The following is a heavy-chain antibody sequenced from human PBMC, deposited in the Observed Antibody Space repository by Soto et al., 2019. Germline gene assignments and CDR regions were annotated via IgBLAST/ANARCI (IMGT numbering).Heavy chain of an antibody. CDR2: MSGTSADT. CDR3: AREDGGGPFDY. D-gene: IGHD2-15*01. CDR1: GFMFSAYA. Sequence: DVHLLESGGGLVQPGGSLRLSCAASGFMFSAYAMHWVRQAPGQGLEWVSSMSGTSADTYYVDSVKGRFTVSRDSSKDTLYLQLNSLRAEDTALYFCAREDGGGPFDYWGQGTLVIVSS. V-gene: IGHV3-23*01. J-gene: IGHJ4*02.